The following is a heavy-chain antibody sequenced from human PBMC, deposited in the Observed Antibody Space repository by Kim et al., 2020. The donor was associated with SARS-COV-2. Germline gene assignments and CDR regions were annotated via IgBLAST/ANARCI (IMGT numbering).Heavy chain of an antibody. J-gene: IGHJ6*02. CDR1: GFTFSGSA. V-gene: IGHV3-73*01. CDR3: TRQEIVVVPAAISRNYYYYGMDV. Sequence: GGSLRLSCAASGFTFSGSAMHWVRQASGKGLEWVGRIRSKANSYATAYAASVKGRFTISRDDSKNTAYLQMNRLKTEATAVYYCTRQEIVVVPAAISRNYYYYGMDVWGQGTTVTVSS. CDR2: IRSKANSYAT. D-gene: IGHD2-2*02.